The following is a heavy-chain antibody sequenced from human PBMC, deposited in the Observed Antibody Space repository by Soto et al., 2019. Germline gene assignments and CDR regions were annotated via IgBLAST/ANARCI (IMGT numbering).Heavy chain of an antibody. D-gene: IGHD1-1*01. CDR2: ISGSGGST. V-gene: IGHV3-23*01. J-gene: IGHJ4*02. CDR3: AKQKTGTTKAFVY. Sequence: PGGSLSLSCAASGFPFSSYAMSWVRQAPGKGLEWVSAISGSGGSTYYADSVKGRFTISRDNSKNTLYLQMNSLRAEDTAVYYCAKQKTGTTKAFVYWGQGTLVTVSS. CDR1: GFPFSSYA.